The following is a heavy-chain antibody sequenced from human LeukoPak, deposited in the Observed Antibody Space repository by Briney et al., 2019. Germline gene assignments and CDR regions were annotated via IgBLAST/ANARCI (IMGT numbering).Heavy chain of an antibody. Sequence: PGGSLRLSCAASGFTFSSYSMNWVRQAPGKGLEWVSSISSSSSYIYYADSVKGRFTISRDNAKNSLYLQMNSLRAEDTAVYYCARDRCSGGSCYSRWFDPWGQGTLVTVSS. CDR3: ARDRCSGGSCYSRWFDP. D-gene: IGHD2-15*01. CDR1: GFTFSSYS. V-gene: IGHV3-21*01. J-gene: IGHJ5*02. CDR2: ISSSSSYI.